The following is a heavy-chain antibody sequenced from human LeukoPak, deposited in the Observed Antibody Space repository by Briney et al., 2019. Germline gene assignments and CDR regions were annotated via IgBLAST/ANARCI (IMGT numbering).Heavy chain of an antibody. D-gene: IGHD6-13*01. J-gene: IGHJ4*02. Sequence: SETLSLTCTVSGGSISSYYWSWIRQPPGKGLKWIGYIYYSGSTNYNPSLKSRVTISVDTSKNQFSLNLSSVTAADTAVYYCAREGRGAAAGMDYWGQGTLVTVSS. CDR1: GGSISSYY. V-gene: IGHV4-59*01. CDR2: IYYSGST. CDR3: AREGRGAAAGMDY.